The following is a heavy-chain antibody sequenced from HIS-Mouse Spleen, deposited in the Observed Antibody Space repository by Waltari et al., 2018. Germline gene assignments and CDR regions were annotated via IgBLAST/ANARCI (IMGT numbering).Heavy chain of an antibody. Sequence: QVQLVEYGGGVVQPGRSLRLSCAASGFTFRCYGIHGVRQAPGKGLEWLAVISYDGSNKYYADSVKGRFTISRDNSKNTLYLQMNSLRAEDTAVYYCAKASSGWLDYWGQGTLVTVSS. J-gene: IGHJ4*02. CDR1: GFTFRCYG. CDR2: ISYDGSNK. D-gene: IGHD6-19*01. CDR3: AKASSGWLDY. V-gene: IGHV3-30*18.